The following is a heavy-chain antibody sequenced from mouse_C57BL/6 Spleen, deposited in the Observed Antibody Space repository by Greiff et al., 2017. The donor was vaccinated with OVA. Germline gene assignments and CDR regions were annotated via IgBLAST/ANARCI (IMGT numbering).Heavy chain of an antibody. V-gene: IGHV5-16*01. CDR2: INYDGSST. J-gene: IGHJ4*01. Sequence: EVKLVESEGGLVQPGSSMKLSCTASGFTFSDYYMAWVRQVPEKGLEWVANINYDGSSTYYLDSLKSRFIISRDNAKNILYLQMSSLKSEDTATYYCARGPYYGSSPYAMDYWGQGTSVTVSS. CDR1: GFTFSDYY. D-gene: IGHD1-1*01. CDR3: ARGPYYGSSPYAMDY.